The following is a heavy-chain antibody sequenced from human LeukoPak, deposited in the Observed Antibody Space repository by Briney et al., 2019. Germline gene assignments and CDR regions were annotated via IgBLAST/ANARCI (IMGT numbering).Heavy chain of an antibody. V-gene: IGHV4-4*07. CDR2: IYASGST. J-gene: IGHJ3*02. CDR1: GGSISSYY. Sequence: PSETLSLTCTASGGSISSYYWSWIRQPAGTALEWIGRIYASGSTNYNPSLKSRVTMSVDTSKNQFSLKLTSVTAADTAVYYCAREYSSSSGKNTFDIWGQGTMVTVSS. CDR3: AREYSSSSGKNTFDI. D-gene: IGHD6-6*01.